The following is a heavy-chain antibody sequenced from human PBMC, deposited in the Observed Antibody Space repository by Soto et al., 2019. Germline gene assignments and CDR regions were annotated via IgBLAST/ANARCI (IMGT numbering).Heavy chain of an antibody. CDR2: TNSDGSST. V-gene: IGHV3-74*01. J-gene: IGHJ4*02. Sequence: GGSLRLSCAASGFTFSNYWMYWVRQAPGKGLVWVSRTNSDGSSTSYADSVKGRFTISRDNAKNTLYLQMNSLRAEDTAVYYCARGRAAGGADYWGQGTLVTVSS. CDR3: ARGRAAGGADY. CDR1: GFTFSNYW. D-gene: IGHD2-21*01.